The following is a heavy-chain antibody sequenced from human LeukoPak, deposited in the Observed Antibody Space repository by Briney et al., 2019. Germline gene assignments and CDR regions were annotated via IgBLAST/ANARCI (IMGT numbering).Heavy chain of an antibody. Sequence: GASVKVSCKASGYIFTAYYMHWVRQAPGQGLEWMGWINANSGGINYAQKFQGRVTMTRDTSITTAYMEVSGLRSDGTAVYFCARGEIDGPDFDQWGQGTLVTVSS. J-gene: IGHJ4*02. CDR2: INANSGGI. CDR3: ARGEIDGPDFDQ. D-gene: IGHD5-24*01. CDR1: GYIFTAYY. V-gene: IGHV1-2*02.